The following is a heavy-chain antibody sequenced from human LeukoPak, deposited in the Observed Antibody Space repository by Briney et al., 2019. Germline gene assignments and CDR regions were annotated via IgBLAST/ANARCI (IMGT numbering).Heavy chain of an antibody. CDR1: GFTFDDYA. D-gene: IGHD6-19*01. J-gene: IGHJ4*02. CDR2: ISSSSSYI. V-gene: IGHV3-21*01. Sequence: PGGSLRLSCAASGFTFDDYAMHWVRQAQEKGLEWVSSISSSSSYIYYADSVKGRFTISRDNAKNSLYLQMNSLRAEDTAVYYCAREKAVAGRYFDYWGQGTLVTVSS. CDR3: AREKAVAGRYFDY.